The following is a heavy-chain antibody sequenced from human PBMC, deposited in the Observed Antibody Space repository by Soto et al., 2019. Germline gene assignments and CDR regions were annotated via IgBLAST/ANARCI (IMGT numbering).Heavy chain of an antibody. D-gene: IGHD5-18*01. CDR2: ISYDGSNK. CDR1: GFTFSSYA. CDR3: ARDYSAAMVELDY. Sequence: QVQLVESGGGVVQPGRSLRLSCAASGFTFSSYAMHWVRQAPGKGLEWVAVISYDGSNKYYADSVKGRFTISRDNSKNTLYLQMNSLRAEDTAVYYCARDYSAAMVELDYWGQGTLVTGSS. V-gene: IGHV3-30-3*01. J-gene: IGHJ4*02.